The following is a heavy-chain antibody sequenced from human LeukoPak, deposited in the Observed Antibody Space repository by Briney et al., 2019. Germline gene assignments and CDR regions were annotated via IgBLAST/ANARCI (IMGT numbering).Heavy chain of an antibody. J-gene: IGHJ4*02. Sequence: SVKVSCKASGGTFSSYAISWVRQAPGQGLEWMGGIIPIFGTANYAQKFQGRVTITADKSTSTAYMELSSLRSEDTAVYYCARDRRYSSYVKTLDYWGQGTLVTVSS. V-gene: IGHV1-69*06. CDR2: IIPIFGTA. CDR1: GGTFSSYA. D-gene: IGHD4-11*01. CDR3: ARDRRYSSYVKTLDY.